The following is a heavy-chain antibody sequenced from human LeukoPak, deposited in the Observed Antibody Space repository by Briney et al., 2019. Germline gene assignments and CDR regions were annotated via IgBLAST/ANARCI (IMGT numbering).Heavy chain of an antibody. V-gene: IGHV3-30-3*01. CDR3: ARDGYGDYVTLGAFDL. D-gene: IGHD4-17*01. J-gene: IGHJ3*01. Sequence: GGSLRLSCAASDFTFSSYAMNWVRQAPGKGLEWVAVISYDGSNKYSADSVKGRFTISRDNSKDTLYLQMNSLRAEDTAVYYCARDGYGDYVTLGAFDLWGQGTMVSVSS. CDR1: DFTFSSYA. CDR2: ISYDGSNK.